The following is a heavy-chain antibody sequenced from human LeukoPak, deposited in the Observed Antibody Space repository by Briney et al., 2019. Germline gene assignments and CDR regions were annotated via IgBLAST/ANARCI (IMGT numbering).Heavy chain of an antibody. Sequence: ASVKVSCKASGYTFTSYGISWVRQAPGQGLEWMGWISAYNGNTNYAQKLQGRVTMTTDTSTSTAYMELRSLRSDDTAVYYCARARYEAVVTAILPDYWGQGTLVTVSS. CDR3: ARARYEAVVTAILPDY. CDR1: GYTFTSYG. V-gene: IGHV1-18*01. CDR2: ISAYNGNT. D-gene: IGHD2-21*02. J-gene: IGHJ4*02.